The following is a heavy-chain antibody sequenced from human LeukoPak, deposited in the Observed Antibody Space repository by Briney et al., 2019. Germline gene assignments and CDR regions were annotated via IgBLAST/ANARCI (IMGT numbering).Heavy chain of an antibody. Sequence: KPSETLSLTCAVYGGSFSGYYWSWIRQPPGKGLEWIGEINHSGSTNYNPSLKSRVTISVDTSKNQFSLKLSSVTAADTAVYYCARRSRDGYNYPYYYYGMDVWGQGTTVTVPS. CDR2: INHSGST. D-gene: IGHD5-24*01. J-gene: IGHJ6*02. V-gene: IGHV4-34*01. CDR3: ARRSRDGYNYPYYYYGMDV. CDR1: GGSFSGYY.